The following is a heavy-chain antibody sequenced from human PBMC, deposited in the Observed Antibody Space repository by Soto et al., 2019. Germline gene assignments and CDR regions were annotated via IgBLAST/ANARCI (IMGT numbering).Heavy chain of an antibody. V-gene: IGHV3-11*01. CDR1: GFTFSDYY. D-gene: IGHD2-15*01. CDR3: ARDYCSGGSCYPVGDAFDI. Sequence: PGGSLRLSCAASGFTFSDYYMSWIRQAPGKGLEWVSYISSSGSTIYYADSVKGRFTISRDNAKNSLYLQMNSLRAEDTAEYYCARDYCSGGSCYPVGDAFDIWGQGTMVTVSS. J-gene: IGHJ3*02. CDR2: ISSSGSTI.